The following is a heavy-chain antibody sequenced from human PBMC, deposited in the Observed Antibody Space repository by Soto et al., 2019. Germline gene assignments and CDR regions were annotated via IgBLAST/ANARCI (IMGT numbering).Heavy chain of an antibody. J-gene: IGHJ6*03. CDR1: GGTFSSYA. CDR2: IIPIFGTA. Sequence: ASVKVSCKASGGTFSSYAISWVRQAPGQGLEWMGGIIPIFGTANYAQKFQGRVTITADESTSTAYMELSSLRSEDTAVYYCPREAPPYAILTAHFPRRYYYYTQAWGKATTVT. V-gene: IGHV1-69*13. CDR3: PREAPPYAILTAHFPRRYYYYTQA. D-gene: IGHD3-9*01.